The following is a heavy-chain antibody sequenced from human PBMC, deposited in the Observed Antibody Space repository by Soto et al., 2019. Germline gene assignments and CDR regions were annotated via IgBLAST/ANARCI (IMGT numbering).Heavy chain of an antibody. J-gene: IGHJ3*02. CDR1: GGSISRYY. CDR2: IYYSGST. V-gene: IGHV4-59*01. CDR3: ARVWGGAFDI. D-gene: IGHD3-10*01. Sequence: SETLSLTCTVSGGSISRYYWSWSRQPPGKGLEWIGYIYYSGSTNYNPSLKSRVTISVDTSKNRFSLKLSSVTAADTAVYYCARVWGGAFDIWGQGTMVTVSS.